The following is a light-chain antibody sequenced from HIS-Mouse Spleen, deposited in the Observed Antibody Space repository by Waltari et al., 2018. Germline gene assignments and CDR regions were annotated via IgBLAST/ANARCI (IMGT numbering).Light chain of an antibody. CDR2: EVS. J-gene: IGLJ2*01. V-gene: IGLV2-14*01. CDR1: SSDVGGSND. CDR3: SSYTSSSTVV. Sequence: QSALTQPAAVSGSPGQSITISCPRTSSDVGGSNDVSRYQQQPGKAPKLMIYEVSNRPSGVSNRFSGSKSGNTASLTISGLQAEDEADYYCSSYTSSSTVVFGGGTKLTVL.